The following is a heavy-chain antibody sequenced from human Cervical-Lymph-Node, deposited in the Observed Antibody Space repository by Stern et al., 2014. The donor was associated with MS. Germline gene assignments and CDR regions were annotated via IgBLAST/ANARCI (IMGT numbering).Heavy chain of an antibody. V-gene: IGHV3-33*01. Sequence: VQLVESGGGVVQPGRSLRLSCAASGFTFSNYGMHWVRQAPGKGLEWLAVIWYDGNKKYYADSVKGRFTISRDNSKNTLFLQMSSLTAEYTALYYCARGNWNYEGMGYWGQGTLVTVSS. J-gene: IGHJ4*02. CDR1: GFTFSNYG. CDR2: IWYDGNKK. CDR3: ARGNWNYEGMGY. D-gene: IGHD1-7*01.